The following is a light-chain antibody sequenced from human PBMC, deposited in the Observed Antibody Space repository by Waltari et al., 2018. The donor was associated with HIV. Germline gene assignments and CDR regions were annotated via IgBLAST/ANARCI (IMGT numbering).Light chain of an antibody. CDR1: SSNPAARNG. CDR2: GNT. CDR3: QSYDSSLSGSV. J-gene: IGLJ2*01. V-gene: IGLV1-40*01. Sequence: QSVLTQPPSVSLAPGQGVPLPCPVSSSNPAARNGVRRYQQLPGTAPKLLIFGNTNRPSGVPDRFSGSRSGTSASLAITGLQAEDEADYYCQSYDSSLSGSVFGGGTKLTVL.